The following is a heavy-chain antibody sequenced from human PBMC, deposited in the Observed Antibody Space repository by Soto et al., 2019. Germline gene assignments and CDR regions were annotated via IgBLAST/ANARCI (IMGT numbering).Heavy chain of an antibody. V-gene: IGHV3-21*06. CDR3: ARESEDLSSNLDY. CDR2: ISSTTNYI. J-gene: IGHJ4*02. Sequence: GGSLRLSCAASGFTFTRYSMNWVRQAPGKGLEWVASISSTTNYIYYGESLKGRLTISRDNAKNSMYLQMNTLRAEDTAAYYCARESEDLSSNLDYWGQGTLVTVSS. CDR1: GFTFTRYS.